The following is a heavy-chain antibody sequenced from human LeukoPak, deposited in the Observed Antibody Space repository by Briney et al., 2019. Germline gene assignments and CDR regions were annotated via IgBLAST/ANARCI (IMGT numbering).Heavy chain of an antibody. CDR2: IYYSGST. CDR1: GGSISSGGYY. Sequence: SETLSLTCTVPGGSISSGGYYWSWIRQHRGKGLEWIGYIYYSGSTYYNPSLKSRVTISVDTSKNQFSLKLSSVTAADTAVYYCAREGVWIAFDIWGQGTMVTVSS. J-gene: IGHJ3*02. D-gene: IGHD3-16*01. V-gene: IGHV4-31*03. CDR3: AREGVWIAFDI.